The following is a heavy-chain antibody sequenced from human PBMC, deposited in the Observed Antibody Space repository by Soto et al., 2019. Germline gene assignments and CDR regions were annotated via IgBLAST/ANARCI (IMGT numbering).Heavy chain of an antibody. CDR1: GGSISSSSYY. Sequence: SETLSLTCTVSGGSISSSSYYWGWIRQPPGKGLEWIGSIYYSGSTYYNPSLKSRVTISVDTSKNQFSLKLSSVTAADTAVYYCARPGVLAAAGFLEDYGMDVWGQGTTVTVSS. CDR2: IYYSGST. J-gene: IGHJ6*02. V-gene: IGHV4-39*01. D-gene: IGHD6-13*01. CDR3: ARPGVLAAAGFLEDYGMDV.